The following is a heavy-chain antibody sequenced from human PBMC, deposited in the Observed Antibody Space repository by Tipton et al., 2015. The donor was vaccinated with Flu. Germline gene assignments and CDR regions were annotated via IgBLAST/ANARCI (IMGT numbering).Heavy chain of an antibody. V-gene: IGHV4-34*01. CDR3: ARGRAPPRYYDYIWGSYRQKGYYFDS. D-gene: IGHD3-16*02. CDR2: INHSGST. J-gene: IGHJ4*02. CDR1: GGSFSGYY. Sequence: LRLSCAVYGGSFSGYYWNWIRQPPGKGLEWIGEINHSGSTNYNPSLESRVTLSVDTSKNQFSLKLTSVTAADTAVYYCARGRAPPRYYDYIWGSYRQKGYYFDSWGQGNLVTVPA.